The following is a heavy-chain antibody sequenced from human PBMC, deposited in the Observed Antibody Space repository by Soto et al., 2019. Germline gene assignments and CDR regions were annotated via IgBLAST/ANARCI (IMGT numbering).Heavy chain of an antibody. V-gene: IGHV4-4*02. J-gene: IGHJ4*02. CDR1: GVSLTSGNW. CDR2: IFHDGTA. D-gene: IGHD3-10*01. Sequence: PSETLSLTCAVSGVSLTSGNWWTWVRQSPQRGLEYIGDIFHDGTANYYPSFERRVAMSVDTSRNQLSLKLPSVTAADAAVYFCARRVYDTRLYYICFDFWGQGTLVTVSS. CDR3: ARRVYDTRLYYICFDF.